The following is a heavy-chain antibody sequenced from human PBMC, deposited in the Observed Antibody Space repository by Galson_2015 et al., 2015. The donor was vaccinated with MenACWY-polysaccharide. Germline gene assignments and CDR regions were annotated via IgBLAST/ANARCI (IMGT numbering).Heavy chain of an antibody. D-gene: IGHD6-13*01. CDR2: RGSGGGL. V-gene: IGHV3-23*01. J-gene: IGHJ4*02. Sequence: ALRLSCAASGFSFSANGMSWGRQAPGRGLEWVSGRGSGGGLYYADSVKGRFTVSRDNSKNTLYLQMNTLRAEDTAVYYCAKVGPRSSWTMGIDYWGQGTLVTVSS. CDR3: AKVGPRSSWTMGIDY. CDR1: GFSFSANG.